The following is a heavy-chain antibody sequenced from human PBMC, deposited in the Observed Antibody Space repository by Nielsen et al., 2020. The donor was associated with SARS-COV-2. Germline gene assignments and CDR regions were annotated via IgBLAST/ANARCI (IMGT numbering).Heavy chain of an antibody. CDR2: MFYIGTA. J-gene: IGHJ4*02. CDR3: ARHDYGGNSPIDS. D-gene: IGHD4-23*01. CDR1: GVSVSSGSYF. V-gene: IGHV4-61*01. Sequence: SETLSLTCTVSGVSVSSGSYFWSWIRQPPGKRLEWIGYMFYIGTANYNPSFQSRVNISVDTSKNQFSLKLSSVTAADTAIYYCARHDYGGNSPIDSWGQGTLVTVSS.